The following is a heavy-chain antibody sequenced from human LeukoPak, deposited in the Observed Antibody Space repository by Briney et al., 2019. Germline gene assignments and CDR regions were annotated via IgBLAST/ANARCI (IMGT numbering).Heavy chain of an antibody. J-gene: IGHJ6*02. V-gene: IGHV3-21*01. CDR3: ARDLGYFDWEPYYYYGMDV. CDR2: ISSSSSYI. Sequence: PGGSLRLSCAASGFTFSSYSMNWVRQAPGKGLEWVSSISSSSSYIYYADSVKGRFTISRDNAKNSLYLQMNSLRAEDTAVYYCARDLGYFDWEPYYYYGMDVWGQGTTVTVSS. CDR1: GFTFSSYS. D-gene: IGHD3-9*01.